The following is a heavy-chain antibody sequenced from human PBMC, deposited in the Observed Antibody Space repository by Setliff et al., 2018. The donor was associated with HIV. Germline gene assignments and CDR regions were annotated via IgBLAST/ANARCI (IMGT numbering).Heavy chain of an antibody. CDR3: ASARIPTGGTSTSLDF. V-gene: IGHV3-49*04. Sequence: PGGSLRLSCTGSGFMFGDYLISWVRQAPGKGLEWVGFIRSKYYGGAPAYAASVEGRVTISRDDSQGIAYLQLNTLRPEDTAVYYCASARIPTGGTSTSLDFWGQGAQVTVSS. CDR1: GFMFGDYL. D-gene: IGHD1-1*01. CDR2: IRSKYYGGAP. J-gene: IGHJ4*02.